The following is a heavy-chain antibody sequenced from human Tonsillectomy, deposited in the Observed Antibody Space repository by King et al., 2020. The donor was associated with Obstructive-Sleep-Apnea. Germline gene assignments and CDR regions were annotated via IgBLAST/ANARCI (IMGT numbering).Heavy chain of an antibody. CDR2: IKSKTDGGTA. CDR3: STLDCKSTVCYSLQL. D-gene: IGHD2/OR15-2a*01. Sequence: VQLVESGGGLVKPGGSLRLSCAASGFTFTNAWMSWVRQAPGKGLEWVGRIKSKTDGGTADYAAPVKGRFTISRDDSENTVYLQMNSLKSEDPAVYFCSTLDCKSTVCYSLQLWGQGTLVTVSS. V-gene: IGHV3-15*01. J-gene: IGHJ1*01. CDR1: GFTFTNAW.